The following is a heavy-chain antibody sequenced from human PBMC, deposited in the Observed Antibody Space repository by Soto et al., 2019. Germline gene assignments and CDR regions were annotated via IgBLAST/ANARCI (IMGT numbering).Heavy chain of an antibody. J-gene: IGHJ6*02. Sequence: GESLKISCKGSGYSFTSYWIGWVRQMPGKGLEWMGIIYPGDSDTRYSPSFQGQVTISADKSISTAYLQWSSLKASDTAMYYCTRLNSYHFWSGYPLAEASSYGMDVWGQGTTVPVS. V-gene: IGHV5-51*01. CDR2: IYPGDSDT. D-gene: IGHD3-3*01. CDR1: GYSFTSYW. CDR3: TRLNSYHFWSGYPLAEASSYGMDV.